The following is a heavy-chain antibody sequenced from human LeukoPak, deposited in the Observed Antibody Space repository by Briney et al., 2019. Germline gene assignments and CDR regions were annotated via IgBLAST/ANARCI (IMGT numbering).Heavy chain of an antibody. Sequence: GGSLRLSCAASGFTFNNYVMTWVRQAPGKGLEWVSSISASAAMTYYADSVKGRFTISRDSSKNTLYLQMNSLRAEDTAVYYCAKDLRSSADSKMGAADYWGQGTLVTVSS. CDR3: AKDLRSSADSKMGAADY. J-gene: IGHJ4*02. V-gene: IGHV3-23*01. CDR2: ISASAAMT. CDR1: GFTFNNYV. D-gene: IGHD1-26*01.